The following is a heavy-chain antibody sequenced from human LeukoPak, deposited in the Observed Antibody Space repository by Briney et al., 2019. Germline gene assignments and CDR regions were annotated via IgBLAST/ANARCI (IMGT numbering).Heavy chain of an antibody. CDR2: IGTDDDRT. CDR1: GFIFHQYA. J-gene: IGHJ1*01. Sequence: GGSLRLSCAVSGFIFHQYALNWGLQTPGKGLEWVSLIGTDDDRTHHADSVKGRFTISRDNSKNTLFLQMNSLRAEDTALSYCAKDVESAVLYDNADWGQGTLVTVSS. CDR3: AKDVESAVLYDNAD. V-gene: IGHV3-23*01. D-gene: IGHD3-9*01.